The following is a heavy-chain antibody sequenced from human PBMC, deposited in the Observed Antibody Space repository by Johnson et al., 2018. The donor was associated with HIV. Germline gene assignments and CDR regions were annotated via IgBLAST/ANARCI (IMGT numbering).Heavy chain of an antibody. CDR2: ISFDGGAI. D-gene: IGHD5-18*01. CDR1: GFTFSSYA. CDR3: AKDVNEWVAWIQLWAPAFDI. Sequence: QVQLVESGGGVVQPGRSLRLSCAASGFTFSSYAMHWVRQAPGKGLEWVAVISFDGGAIYYADSVEGRFTISRDNSRDTLSLQMNSLRVEDTALYYCAKDVNEWVAWIQLWAPAFDICGQGTMVTVSS. J-gene: IGHJ3*02. V-gene: IGHV3-30-3*01.